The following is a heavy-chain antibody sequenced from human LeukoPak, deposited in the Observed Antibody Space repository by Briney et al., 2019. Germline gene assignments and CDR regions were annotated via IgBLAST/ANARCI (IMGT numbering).Heavy chain of an antibody. CDR2: ISYDGSNK. CDR1: GFTFSSYA. D-gene: IGHD3-3*01. Sequence: GGSLRLSCAASGFTFSSYAMHWVRQAPGKGLEWVAVISYDGSNKYYADSVKGRFTISRDNSKNTLYLQMNSLRAEDTAVYYCARGPYDFWSGYYERFEYYFDYWGQGTLVTVSS. J-gene: IGHJ4*02. CDR3: ARGPYDFWSGYYERFEYYFDY. V-gene: IGHV3-30*04.